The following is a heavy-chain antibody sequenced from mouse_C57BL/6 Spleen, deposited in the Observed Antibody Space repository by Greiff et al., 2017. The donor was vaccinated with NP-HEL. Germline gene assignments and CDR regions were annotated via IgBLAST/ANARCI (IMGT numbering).Heavy chain of an antibody. CDR2: IYPGNSDT. V-gene: IGHV1-5*01. J-gene: IGHJ1*03. CDR1: GYTFTSYW. CDR3: TGGYGSSYEYFDV. D-gene: IGHD1-1*01. Sequence: VQLKQSGTVLARPGASVKMSCKTSGYTFTSYWMHWVKQRPGQGLEWIGAIYPGNSDTSYNQKFKGKAKLTAVTSASTAYMELSSLTNEDSAVYYCTGGYGSSYEYFDVWGTGTTVTVSS.